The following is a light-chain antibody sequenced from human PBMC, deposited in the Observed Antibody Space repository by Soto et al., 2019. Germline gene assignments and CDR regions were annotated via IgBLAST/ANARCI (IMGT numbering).Light chain of an antibody. V-gene: IGLV1-40*01. CDR2: GNS. CDR3: QTYDTSLSGYV. J-gene: IGLJ1*01. Sequence: QSVLTQPPSVSGSPGQRVTSSCTWSSSNIGSFDVHWHQQVPGTAPKLLIYGNSIRPSGVPDRFSGSKSGTSASLAITGLQPEDETDYYCQTYDTSLSGYVFGSGTKVTVL. CDR1: SSNIGSFD.